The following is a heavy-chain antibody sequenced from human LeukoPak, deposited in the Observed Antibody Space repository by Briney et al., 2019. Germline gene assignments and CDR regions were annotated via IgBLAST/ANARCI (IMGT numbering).Heavy chain of an antibody. Sequence: GGSLRLSCAASGINVSTNYMTWIRQAPGRGLEWVSLIYGGGAAYYAESVRGRFIISRDNSKNTLFLQMNSLRAEDTAVYYCVSSTGQQLIPYDYWGQGTHVAVSS. CDR3: VSSTGQQLIPYDY. CDR1: GINVSTNY. V-gene: IGHV3-66*02. CDR2: IYGGGAA. D-gene: IGHD6-13*01. J-gene: IGHJ4*02.